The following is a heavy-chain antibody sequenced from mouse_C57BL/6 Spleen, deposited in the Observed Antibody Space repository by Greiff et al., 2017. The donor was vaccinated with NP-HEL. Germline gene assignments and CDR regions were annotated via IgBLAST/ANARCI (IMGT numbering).Heavy chain of an antibody. Sequence: EVQRVESGGGLVQPKGSLKLSCAASGFSFNTYAMNWVRQAPGKGLEWVDRIRSKSNNYATYYADSVKDRFTISRDDSESMPYLQMNNLKTEETSMYYGVRGGTGTTPYAMDYWGQGTSVTVSA. CDR1: GFSFNTYA. CDR3: VRGGTGTTPYAMDY. J-gene: IGHJ4*01. V-gene: IGHV10-1*01. D-gene: IGHD4-1*01. CDR2: IRSKSNNYAT.